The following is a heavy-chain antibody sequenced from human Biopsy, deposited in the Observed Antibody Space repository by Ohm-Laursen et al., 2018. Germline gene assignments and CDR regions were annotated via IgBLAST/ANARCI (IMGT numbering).Heavy chain of an antibody. Sequence: SVKVSCKAFGYTFITYYVNWVRQAPGQGLEWMGWMNPNSGNTGYAQKFQGRVTMTRNTSIGTAYMELSSLRSEDTAVYYCARGRNPVWFGEDLDYWGQGTLVTVSS. CDR3: ARGRNPVWFGEDLDY. V-gene: IGHV1-8*02. CDR1: GYTFITYY. CDR2: MNPNSGNT. D-gene: IGHD3-10*01. J-gene: IGHJ4*02.